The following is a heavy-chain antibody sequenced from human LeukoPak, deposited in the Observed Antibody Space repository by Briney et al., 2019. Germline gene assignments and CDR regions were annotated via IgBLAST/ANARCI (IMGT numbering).Heavy chain of an antibody. CDR2: MFSGGST. CDR1: GFTVSNNY. V-gene: IGHV3-53*01. CDR3: AGATRSSYSSNWYYFDC. J-gene: IGHJ4*02. Sequence: PGGSLRLSCAASGFTVSNNYMSWVRQAPGKGLEWVSSMFSGGSTYYADSVKGRFTLSRDNSENTVYLQMNSLRAEDTAVYYCAGATRSSYSSNWYYFDCWGQGTPVTVSS. D-gene: IGHD4-11*01.